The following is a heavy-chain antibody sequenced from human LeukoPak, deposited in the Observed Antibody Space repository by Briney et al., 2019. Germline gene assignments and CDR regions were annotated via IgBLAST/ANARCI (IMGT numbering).Heavy chain of an antibody. J-gene: IGHJ4*02. CDR1: GFTFSSYG. CDR2: ISYDGSNK. V-gene: IGHV3-30*18. CDR3: AKDNRAKSLDY. Sequence: PGRSLRLSCAASGFTFSSYGMHWVRQAPGKGLEWVAVISYDGSNKYYADSVKGRFTISRDNSKNTLYLQMNSLRAEDTAVHYCAKDNRAKSLDYWGQGTLVTVSS.